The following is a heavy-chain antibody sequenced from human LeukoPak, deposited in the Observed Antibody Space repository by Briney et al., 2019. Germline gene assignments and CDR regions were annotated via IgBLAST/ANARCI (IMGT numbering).Heavy chain of an antibody. Sequence: ASVKVSCKVSGYTLTELSMHWVRQGPGKGLEWMGGFDPEDGATIYAQKFQGRVTMTEDTSTDTAYMELSSLRSEDTAVYYCATDLMYSSGPHWFDPWGQGTLVTVSS. V-gene: IGHV1-24*01. CDR3: ATDLMYSSGPHWFDP. J-gene: IGHJ5*02. D-gene: IGHD6-19*01. CDR2: FDPEDGAT. CDR1: GYTLTELS.